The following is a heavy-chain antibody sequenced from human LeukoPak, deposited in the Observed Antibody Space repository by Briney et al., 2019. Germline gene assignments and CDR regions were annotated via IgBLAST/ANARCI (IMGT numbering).Heavy chain of an antibody. CDR2: IIPIFGTA. Sequence: ASVKVSCKASGGTFSSYAISWVRQAPGQGLEWMGGIIPIFGTANYAQKFQGRVTITADESTSTAYMELSSLRSEDTAVYYCATPVEESSGRPYGMDVWGQGTTVTVSS. CDR1: GGTFSSYA. V-gene: IGHV1-69*13. J-gene: IGHJ6*02. D-gene: IGHD6-19*01. CDR3: ATPVEESSGRPYGMDV.